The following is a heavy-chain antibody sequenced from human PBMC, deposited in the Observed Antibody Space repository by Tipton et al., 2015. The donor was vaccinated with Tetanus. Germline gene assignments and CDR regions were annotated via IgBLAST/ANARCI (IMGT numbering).Heavy chain of an antibody. J-gene: IGHJ4*02. CDR1: GGSLRSGDHY. CDR2: ISASGRT. CDR3: AREPAATGTSLFDY. Sequence: TLSLTCTVSGGSLRSGDHYWSWIRQPPGKGLEWLAYISASGRTNSNYSLKSRITISRDTHKNRFSLRLGSVTAADTAMYYCAREPAATGTSLFDYWGQGALVTVSS. V-gene: IGHV4-61*08. D-gene: IGHD6-13*01.